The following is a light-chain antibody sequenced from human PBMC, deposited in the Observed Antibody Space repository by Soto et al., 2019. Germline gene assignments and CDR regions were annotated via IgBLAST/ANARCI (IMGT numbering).Light chain of an antibody. V-gene: IGLV1-44*01. CDR2: SSN. CDR3: AAWDDSLNGHI. Sequence: VLTQPHSASGTPGQRVTISCSGSSSNIGSNSLHWFQQVPGTAPKPLIYSSNQRPSGVPERFSGSKSGTSASLAISGLQSEDEADYYCAAWDDSLNGHIFGTGTKVTVL. J-gene: IGLJ1*01. CDR1: SSNIGSNS.